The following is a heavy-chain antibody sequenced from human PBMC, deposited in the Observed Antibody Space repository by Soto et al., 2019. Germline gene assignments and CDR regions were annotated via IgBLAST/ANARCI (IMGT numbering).Heavy chain of an antibody. V-gene: IGHV1-8*01. CDR2: MNPNSGNT. CDR3: ARGRVSWYYYYYGMDV. Sequence: ASVKVSCKASGYTFTSYDINWVRQATGQGLEWMGWMNPNSGNTGYAQKFQGRVTMTRNTSISTAYMELSSLRSEDTAVYYCARGRVSWYYYYYGMDVWGQGTTVTVSS. J-gene: IGHJ6*02. CDR1: GYTFTSYD. D-gene: IGHD6-13*01.